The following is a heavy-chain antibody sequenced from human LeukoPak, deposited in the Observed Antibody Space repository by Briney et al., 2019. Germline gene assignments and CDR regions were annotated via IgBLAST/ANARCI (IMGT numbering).Heavy chain of an antibody. J-gene: IGHJ1*01. D-gene: IGHD6-13*01. V-gene: IGHV4-59*01. CDR1: GGSISSYY. CDR3: ARDFSRYSSSPMCFQH. CDR2: IYYSGST. Sequence: SETLSLTCTVSGGSISSYYWSWIRQPPGKGLEWIGYIYYSGSTNYNPSLKSRVTISVDTSKNQFSLKLSSVTAADTAVYYCARDFSRYSSSPMCFQHWGQGTLVTVSS.